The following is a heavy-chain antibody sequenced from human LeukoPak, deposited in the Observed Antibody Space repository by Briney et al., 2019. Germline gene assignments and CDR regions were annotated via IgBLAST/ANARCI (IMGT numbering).Heavy chain of an antibody. J-gene: IGHJ4*02. CDR1: GYSISSGYY. Sequence: SETLSLTCTVSGYSISSGYYWGWIRQPPGKGLEWIGSIYHSGSTYYNPSLKSRVTISVDTSKNQFSLKLSSVTAADTAVYYCARDPDPQVGADFDYWGQGTLVTVSS. CDR3: ARDPDPQVGADFDY. CDR2: IYHSGST. V-gene: IGHV4-38-2*02.